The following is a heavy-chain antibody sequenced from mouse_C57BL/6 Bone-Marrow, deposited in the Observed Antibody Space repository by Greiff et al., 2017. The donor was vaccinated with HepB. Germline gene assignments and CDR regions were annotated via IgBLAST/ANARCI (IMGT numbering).Heavy chain of an antibody. CDR1: GYTFTSYG. CDR2: IYPRSGNT. J-gene: IGHJ3*01. CDR3: ARACLRRLFAY. D-gene: IGHD1-1*01. V-gene: IGHV1-81*01. Sequence: QVQLQQSGAELARPGASVKLSCKASGYTFTSYGISWVKQRTGQGLEWIGEIYPRSGNTYYNEKFKGKATLTADKSSSTAYLELRSLTSEDSAVYFCARACLRRLFAYWGQGTLVTVSA.